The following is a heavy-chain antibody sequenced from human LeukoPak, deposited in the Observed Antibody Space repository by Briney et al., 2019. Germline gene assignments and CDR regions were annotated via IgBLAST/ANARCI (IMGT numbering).Heavy chain of an antibody. CDR1: GFTFSSYS. D-gene: IGHD3-3*01. J-gene: IGHJ4*02. Sequence: GGSLRLSCAASGFTFSSYSMYWVRQAPGKGLEWVSSISSSSSYIYYADSVKGRFTISRDNAKNSLYLQMNSLRAEDTAVYYCARAHYDFNFDYWGQGTLVTVSS. V-gene: IGHV3-21*01. CDR3: ARAHYDFNFDY. CDR2: ISSSSSYI.